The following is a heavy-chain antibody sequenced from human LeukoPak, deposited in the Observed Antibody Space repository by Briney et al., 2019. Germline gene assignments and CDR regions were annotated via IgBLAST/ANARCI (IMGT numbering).Heavy chain of an antibody. CDR2: FDPEDGEK. V-gene: IGHV1-24*01. D-gene: IGHD3-10*01. CDR1: GYTLTELS. CDR3: ASMVRGVILPFDY. Sequence: GASVKVSCKVSGYTLTELSMQWVRQAPGKGRAGMGGFDPEDGEKIYALVFQGRVTMTEDTSTDPAYMELSSLRSEDTAVYYCASMVRGVILPFDYWGQGTLVTVSS. J-gene: IGHJ4*02.